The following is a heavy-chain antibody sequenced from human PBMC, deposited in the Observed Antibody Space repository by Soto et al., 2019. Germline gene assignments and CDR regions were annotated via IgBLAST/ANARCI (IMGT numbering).Heavy chain of an antibody. V-gene: IGHV4-59*01. D-gene: IGHD3-10*01. CDR1: GCSIGRYY. J-gene: IGHJ4*02. CDR3: ARFMVRGVIINGGYFDY. CDR2: IYYSGST. Sequence: SAILYLTCPFSGCSIGRYYLSWLRQPPGKGLEWIGYIYYSGSTNYNPSLKSRVTISVDTSKNQFSLKLSSVTAADTAVYYCARFMVRGVIINGGYFDYWGQGTLVTV.